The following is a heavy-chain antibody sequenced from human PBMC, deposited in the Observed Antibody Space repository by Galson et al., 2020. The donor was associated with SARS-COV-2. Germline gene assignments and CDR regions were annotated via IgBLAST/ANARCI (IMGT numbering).Heavy chain of an antibody. Sequence: GGSLRLSCAASEFIFSSYAMTWVRQAPSKGLELVSVTHSGGSTYYADSVKGRFTISRDNSKNTLYLQMNSLRPEDTAIYFCATKYCSPNSCFSYYYYGVDVWGQGTTVTVSS. D-gene: IGHD2-15*01. J-gene: IGHJ6*02. CDR1: EFIFSSYA. CDR2: THSGGST. CDR3: ATKYCSPNSCFSYYYYGVDV. V-gene: IGHV3-23*03.